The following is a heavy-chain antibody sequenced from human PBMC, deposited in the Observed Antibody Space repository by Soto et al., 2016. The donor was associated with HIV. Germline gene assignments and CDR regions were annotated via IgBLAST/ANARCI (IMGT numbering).Heavy chain of an antibody. CDR1: GYTFSSYG. D-gene: IGHD3-22*01. J-gene: IGHJ4*02. V-gene: IGHV1-18*01. CDR3: AREDRITMIVVVTQGLDY. CDR2: ISAYNGNT. Sequence: QVQLVQSGAEVKKPGASVKVSCKASGYTFSSYGISWVRQAPGQGLEWMGWISAYNGNTNYAQKLQGRVTMTTDTSTSTAYTELRSLRSDDTAVYYCAREDRITMIVVVTQGLDYWGQGTLVTVSS.